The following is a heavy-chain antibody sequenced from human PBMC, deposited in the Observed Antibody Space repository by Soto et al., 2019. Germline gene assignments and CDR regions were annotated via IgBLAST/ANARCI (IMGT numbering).Heavy chain of an antibody. CDR3: ARARGYSYGTNRYYYYYGMDV. J-gene: IGHJ6*02. CDR2: INHSGST. CDR1: GGSFSCYY. V-gene: IGHV4-34*01. D-gene: IGHD5-18*01. Sequence: SETLSLTCAVYGGSFSCYYWSWIRQPPGKGLEWIGEINHSGSTNYNPSLKSRVTISVDTSKNQFSLKLSSVTAADTAVYYCARARGYSYGTNRYYYYYGMDVWGQGTTVTVSS.